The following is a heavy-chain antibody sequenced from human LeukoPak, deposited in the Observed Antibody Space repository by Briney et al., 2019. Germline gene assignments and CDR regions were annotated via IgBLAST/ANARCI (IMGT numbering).Heavy chain of an antibody. V-gene: IGHV3-74*01. D-gene: IGHD4-23*01. Sequence: PGGSLRLSRAASGFIFSNYWMHWVRQAPGKGLVWVSRINSDGSSTIYADSVKGRFTISRDNAKNTLYLQMNSLRAEDTAVYYCAREAGGFDIWGQGTMVTVSS. J-gene: IGHJ3*02. CDR1: GFIFSNYW. CDR2: INSDGSST. CDR3: AREAGGFDI.